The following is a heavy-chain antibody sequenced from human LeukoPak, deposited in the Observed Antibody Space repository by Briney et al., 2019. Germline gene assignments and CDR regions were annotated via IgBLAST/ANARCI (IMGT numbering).Heavy chain of an antibody. D-gene: IGHD3-22*01. CDR1: GGTFSSYA. CDR3: ATTTSSGYYDAFDI. Sequence: GASVNVSCKASGGTFSSYAISWVRQAPGQGLEWMGGIIPIFGTAKYAQKFQGRVTITADESTSTAYMELSSLRSKDTAVYYCATTTSSGYYDAFDIWGQGTMVTVSS. CDR2: IIPIFGTA. J-gene: IGHJ3*02. V-gene: IGHV1-69*13.